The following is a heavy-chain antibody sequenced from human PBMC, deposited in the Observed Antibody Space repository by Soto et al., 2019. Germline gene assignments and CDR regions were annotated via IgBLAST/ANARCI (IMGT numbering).Heavy chain of an antibody. CDR3: AHPRGYGVFDAYDI. D-gene: IGHD4-17*01. Sequence: GVSLRLSCEASGFTFSTYAMSWVRQAPGKGLEWVSALTPSGGETFYADSVKGRFTISRDNSMNALYLQMNGLRIEDTAVYYCAHPRGYGVFDAYDIWGQGTMVTVSS. CDR2: LTPSGGET. J-gene: IGHJ3*02. CDR1: GFTFSTYA. V-gene: IGHV3-23*01.